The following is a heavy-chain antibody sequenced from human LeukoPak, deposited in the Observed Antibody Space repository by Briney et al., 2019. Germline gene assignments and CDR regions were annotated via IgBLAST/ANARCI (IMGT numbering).Heavy chain of an antibody. CDR1: GFTFSSYG. CDR3: AKDRSGSYSQGLDY. J-gene: IGHJ4*02. V-gene: IGHV3-30*02. D-gene: IGHD1-26*01. CDR2: IRYDGSNK. Sequence: PGGSLRLSCAASGFTFSSYGMHWVRQAPGKGLGWVAFIRYDGSNKYYADSVKGRFTISRDNSKNTLYLQMNSLRAEDTAVYYCAKDRSGSYSQGLDYWGQGTLVTVSS.